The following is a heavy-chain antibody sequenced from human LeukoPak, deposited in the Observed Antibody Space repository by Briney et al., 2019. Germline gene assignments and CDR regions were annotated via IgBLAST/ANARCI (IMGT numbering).Heavy chain of an antibody. CDR3: ARHRPPTGPFYYYYGMDV. CDR2: IDPSDSYT. D-gene: IGHD2-8*02. CDR1: GYSFTSYW. Sequence: GASLKISCKGSGYSFTSYWIGWVRQMPGKGLEWMGRIDPSDSYTNYSPSFQGHVTISADKSISTAYLQWSSLKASDTAMYYCARHRPPTGPFYYYYGMDVWGQGTTVTVSS. V-gene: IGHV5-10-1*01. J-gene: IGHJ6*02.